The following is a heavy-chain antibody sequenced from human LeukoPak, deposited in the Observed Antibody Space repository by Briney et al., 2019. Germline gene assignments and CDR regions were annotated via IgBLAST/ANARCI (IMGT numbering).Heavy chain of an antibody. CDR2: ISSSSSYI. Sequence: PGGSLRLSCAGSGFSFSSHGMNWVRQAPGKGLEWVSSISSSSSYIYYADSVKGRFTISRDNAKNSLYLQMNSLRAEDTAVYYCARHPIDYYGSGSHTYYYYYYMDVWGKGTTVTVSS. CDR3: ARHPIDYYGSGSHTYYYYYYMDV. D-gene: IGHD3-10*01. V-gene: IGHV3-21*01. J-gene: IGHJ6*03. CDR1: GFSFSSHG.